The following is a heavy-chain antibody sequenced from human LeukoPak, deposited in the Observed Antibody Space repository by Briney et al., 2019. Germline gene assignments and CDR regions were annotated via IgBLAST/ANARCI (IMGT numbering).Heavy chain of an antibody. D-gene: IGHD3-10*01. V-gene: IGHV3-30-3*01. CDR3: ARDKFMTRVRGVISKYGILDF. CDR1: GFTFSNYA. CDR2: TSYDGNNN. J-gene: IGHJ4*02. Sequence: PGRSLRLSCAASGFTFSNYAMHWVRQAPGKGLEWLAVTSYDGNNNYHADSVKGRFTISRDNSKNTLSLQMSSLRAEDTAVYYCARDKFMTRVRGVISKYGILDFWGQGTLVTVSS.